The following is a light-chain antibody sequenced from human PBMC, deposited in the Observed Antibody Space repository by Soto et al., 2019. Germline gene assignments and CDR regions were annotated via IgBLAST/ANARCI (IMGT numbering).Light chain of an antibody. CDR2: EVS. CDR3: NSHERSNIRV. CDR1: SSDVGGYNY. Sequence: QSALTQPASVSGSPGQSITISCTGTSSDVGGYNYVSWFQQHSGKAPKLMIYEVSRRPSGVSDRFTGSKSGNTASLTISGLQADDEADYYCNSHERSNIRVFGGGTKLTAL. J-gene: IGLJ3*02. V-gene: IGLV2-14*01.